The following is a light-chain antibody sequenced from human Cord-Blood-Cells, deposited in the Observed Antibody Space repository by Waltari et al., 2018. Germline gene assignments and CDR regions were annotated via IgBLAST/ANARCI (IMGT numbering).Light chain of an antibody. J-gene: IGKJ3*01. Sequence: DLVKTQSPLPLPVTRGEPASIPFWFSKSLLHINGYNYLDWYLQKPGQSPQLLIYLGSNRDSGVPDRFSGSGSGTDFTLKISRVEAEDVGVYYCMQALKTPLTFGPGTKVDIK. CDR2: LGS. CDR3: MQALKTPLT. CDR1: KSLLHINGYNY. V-gene: IGKV2-28*01.